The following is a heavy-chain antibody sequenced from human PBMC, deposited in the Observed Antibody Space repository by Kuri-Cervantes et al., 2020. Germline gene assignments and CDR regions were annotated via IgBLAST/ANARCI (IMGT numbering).Heavy chain of an antibody. CDR1: GGSISSSNW. CDR3: ARSRAQACGGDCYWRGYYYYYMDV. J-gene: IGHJ6*03. CDR2: IFHSGST. V-gene: IGHV4-4*02. Sequence: SETLSLTCAVSGGSISSSNWWSWVRQPPGKGLEWIGEIFHSGSTNYNPSLKSRVTISVDTSKNQFSLKLSSVTTADTAVYYCARSRAQACGGDCYWRGYYYYYMDVWGKGTTVTVSS. D-gene: IGHD2-21*02.